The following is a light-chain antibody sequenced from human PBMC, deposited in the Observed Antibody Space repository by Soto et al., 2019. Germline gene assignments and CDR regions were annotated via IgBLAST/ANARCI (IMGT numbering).Light chain of an antibody. CDR2: AAS. J-gene: IGKJ2*01. Sequence: DIQMTQSPSSLSASVGDRVTITCRASQSISSYLNWYQQKPGKAPKLLIYAASSLQGGVPSRFSGSGSGTDFTLAISSLQPEDFATYYFQQSYSTPYTFGQGTELEIK. CDR1: QSISSY. CDR3: QQSYSTPYT. V-gene: IGKV1-39*01.